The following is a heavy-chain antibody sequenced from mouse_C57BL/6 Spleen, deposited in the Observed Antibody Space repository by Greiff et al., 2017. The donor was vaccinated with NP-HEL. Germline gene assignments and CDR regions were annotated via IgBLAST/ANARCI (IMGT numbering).Heavy chain of an antibody. CDR1: GYAFSSYW. Sequence: VQVVESGAELVKPGASVKISCKASGYAFSSYWMNWVKQRPGKGLEWIGQIYPGDGDTNYNGKFKGKATLTADKSSSTAYMQLSSLTSEDSAVYFCARAEALMAYFDYWGQGTTLTVSS. CDR3: ARAEALMAYFDY. CDR2: IYPGDGDT. D-gene: IGHD1-1*02. V-gene: IGHV1-80*01. J-gene: IGHJ2*01.